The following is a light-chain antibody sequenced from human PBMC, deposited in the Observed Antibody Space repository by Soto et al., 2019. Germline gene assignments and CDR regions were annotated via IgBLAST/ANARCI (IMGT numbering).Light chain of an antibody. V-gene: IGKV3-20*01. Sequence: EIVLTQSPGILSLSPGERATLSCRASQSVSNDFLAWYQQKPGQAPRLLIYGASTRATDVPDRFSGSGSGADFTLSISRLEPEDFAVYYCQQYGSSPPRTFGQGTRWISN. J-gene: IGKJ1*01. CDR3: QQYGSSPPRT. CDR1: QSVSNDF. CDR2: GAS.